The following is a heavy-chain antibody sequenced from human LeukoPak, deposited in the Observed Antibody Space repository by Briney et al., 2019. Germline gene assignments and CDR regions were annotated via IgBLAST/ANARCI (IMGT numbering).Heavy chain of an antibody. CDR1: GFPFSAYG. V-gene: IGHV3-30*02. J-gene: IGHJ4*02. Sequence: GGSLRLSCAASGFPFSAYGIHWVRQAPGEGLEWVAFIRYDESDKYYADSVKGRFTISRDNSKNTLYLQMNSLRSEDTAVYYCAAKYYGSGSYTAPFDYWGQGTLVTVSS. CDR2: IRYDESDK. CDR3: AAKYYGSGSYTAPFDY. D-gene: IGHD3-10*01.